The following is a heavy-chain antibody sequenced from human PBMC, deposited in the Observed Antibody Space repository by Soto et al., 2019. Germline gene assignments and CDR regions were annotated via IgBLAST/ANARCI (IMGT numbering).Heavy chain of an antibody. Sequence: GGSLRLSCAASGFTFSSYAMSWVRQAPGKGLEWVSAISGSGGSTYYADSVKGRFTISRDNSKNTLYLQMNSLRAEDTAVYYCAKDVGYVDTAMDGIDVWGKGTTVTVSS. CDR2: ISGSGGST. CDR3: AKDVGYVDTAMDGIDV. D-gene: IGHD5-18*01. CDR1: GFTFSSYA. V-gene: IGHV3-23*01. J-gene: IGHJ6*04.